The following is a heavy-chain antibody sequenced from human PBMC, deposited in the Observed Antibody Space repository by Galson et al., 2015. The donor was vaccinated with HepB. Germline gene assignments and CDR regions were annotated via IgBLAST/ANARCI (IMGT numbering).Heavy chain of an antibody. CDR2: INPSGGST. Sequence: SVKVSCKASGYTFTSYYMHWVRQAPGQGLEWMGIINPSGGSTSYAQKFQGRVTMTRDTSTSTVYMELSSLRSEDTAVYYCASSRAPYNWFDPRGQGTLVTVSS. CDR1: GYTFTSYY. CDR3: ASSRAPYNWFDP. V-gene: IGHV1-46*01. J-gene: IGHJ5*02.